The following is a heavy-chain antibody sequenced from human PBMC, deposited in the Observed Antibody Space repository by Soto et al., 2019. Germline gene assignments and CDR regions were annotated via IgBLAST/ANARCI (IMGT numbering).Heavy chain of an antibody. J-gene: IGHJ6*02. CDR1: GGSFSGYY. CDR3: ARGRQVPAAIVNGMDV. D-gene: IGHD2-2*01. V-gene: IGHV4-34*01. Sequence: PSETLSLTCAVYGGSFSGYYWSWIRQPPGKGLEWIGEINHSGSTNYNPSLKSRVTISVDTSKNQFSLKLSSVTAADTAVYYCARGRQVPAAIVNGMDVWGQGTTVTVSS. CDR2: INHSGST.